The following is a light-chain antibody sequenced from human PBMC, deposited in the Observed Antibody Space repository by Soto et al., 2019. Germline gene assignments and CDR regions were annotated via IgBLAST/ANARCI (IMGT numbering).Light chain of an antibody. CDR2: GAS. Sequence: EIVMTQSPATLSVSVGERATLSCRASQSVGTKLAWYQQTPGQAPRLLIYGASTRATGVPVRFSGSGSGTEFTLTISSLQSEDFGIYYCHQFNNWQTFGQGTKVEI. J-gene: IGKJ1*01. CDR1: QSVGTK. CDR3: HQFNNWQT. V-gene: IGKV3-15*01.